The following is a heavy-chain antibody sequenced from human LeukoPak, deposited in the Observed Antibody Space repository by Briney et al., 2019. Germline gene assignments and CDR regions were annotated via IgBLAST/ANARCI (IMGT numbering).Heavy chain of an antibody. CDR3: AREIAAAGRYYFDY. J-gene: IGHJ4*02. CDR1: GYTFTSSG. D-gene: IGHD6-13*01. Sequence: AAVQVSFKPSGYTFTSSGISRVRQAPGQGLEWMGWISAYNGNTNYAQKLQGRVTMTTDTSTSTAYLELRSLRSDDTAVYYCAREIAAAGRYYFDYWGQGTLVTVSS. CDR2: ISAYNGNT. V-gene: IGHV1-18*01.